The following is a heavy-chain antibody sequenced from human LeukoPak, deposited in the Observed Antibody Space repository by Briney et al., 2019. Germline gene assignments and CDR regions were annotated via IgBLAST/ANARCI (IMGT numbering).Heavy chain of an antibody. CDR2: IHYSGST. V-gene: IGHV4-39*01. J-gene: IGHJ4*02. Sequence: SETLSLTCTVSGGSISSSSYYWSWIRQHPGKGLEWIGSIHYSGSTHYNPSLKSRVTISVDTSMNQFSLKLSSVTAADTAVYYCARRYCSGTSCYFFDYWGQGTLVTVSS. CDR1: GGSISSSSYY. CDR3: ARRYCSGTSCYFFDY. D-gene: IGHD2-2*01.